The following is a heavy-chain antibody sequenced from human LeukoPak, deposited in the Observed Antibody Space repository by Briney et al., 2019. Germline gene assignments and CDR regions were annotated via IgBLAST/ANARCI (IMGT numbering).Heavy chain of an antibody. V-gene: IGHV1-8*03. CDR3: AKGPASGDS. J-gene: IGHJ5*01. Sequence: GASVTVSCKASGYTFTSYDINWVRQASGQGLEWVAWMNPNSGNPAYAQEFQGRATVSGNISISTAYLELRSLKSEDTAVYYCAKGPASGDSWGQGTLVTVSS. D-gene: IGHD3-10*01. CDR2: MNPNSGNP. CDR1: GYTFTSYD.